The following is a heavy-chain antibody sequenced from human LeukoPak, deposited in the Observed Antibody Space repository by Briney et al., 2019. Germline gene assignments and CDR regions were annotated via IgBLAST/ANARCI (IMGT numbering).Heavy chain of an antibody. CDR3: ARDRLAAAGKGTGYYYYYMDV. D-gene: IGHD6-13*01. J-gene: IGHJ6*03. CDR2: TYYRTKWYN. Sequence: SQTLSLTCAISGDSVSSNSSAWNWISQSPSRGLEWLGRTYYRTKWYNDYAVSVKSRITINQDTSKNQFTLQLNSVTPEDTAVYYCARDRLAAAGKGTGYYYYYMDVWGKGTTVTISS. V-gene: IGHV6-1*01. CDR1: GDSVSSNSSA.